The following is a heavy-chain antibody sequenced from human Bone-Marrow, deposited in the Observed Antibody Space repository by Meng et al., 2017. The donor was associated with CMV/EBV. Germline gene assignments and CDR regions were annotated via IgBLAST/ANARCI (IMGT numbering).Heavy chain of an antibody. CDR3: ARRSSIGVVIIRYYFDY. J-gene: IGHJ4*02. V-gene: IGHV4-39*01. D-gene: IGHD3-3*01. Sequence: SETLSLTCTVSGGSISSSSYYWGWIRQPPGKGLEWIGSIYYSGSTYYNPSLKSRVTISVDTSKNQFSLKLSSVTAADTAVYYCARRSSIGVVIIRYYFDYWGQGTRVTVYS. CDR1: GGSISSSSYY. CDR2: IYYSGST.